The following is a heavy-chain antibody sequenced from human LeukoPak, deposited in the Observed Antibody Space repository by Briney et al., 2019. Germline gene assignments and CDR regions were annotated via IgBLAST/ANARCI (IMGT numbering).Heavy chain of an antibody. Sequence: SETLSLTCTVSGGSFSTYYWSWIRPPPGKGLEWIGYIYYSGSTDYNPSLKSRVTMSLDTSKNQFPLNLSSVTAADTALYYCARAVITFGGAVAKGFDCWGQGTLVTVSS. CDR1: GGSFSTYY. CDR3: ARAVITFGGAVAKGFDC. D-gene: IGHD3-16*01. J-gene: IGHJ4*02. CDR2: IYYSGST. V-gene: IGHV4-59*01.